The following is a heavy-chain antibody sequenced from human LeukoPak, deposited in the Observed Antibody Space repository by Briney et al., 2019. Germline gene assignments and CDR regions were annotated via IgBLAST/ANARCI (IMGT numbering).Heavy chain of an antibody. D-gene: IGHD3-22*01. Sequence: ASVKVSCKASGGTFSSYAISLVRQAPGQGLEWMGGIIPIFGTANYAQKFQGRVTITADESTSTAYMELSSLRSEDTAVYYCARSGSYYYDSSGYYDYWGQGTLVTVSS. V-gene: IGHV1-69*13. CDR2: IIPIFGTA. CDR1: GGTFSSYA. J-gene: IGHJ4*02. CDR3: ARSGSYYYDSSGYYDY.